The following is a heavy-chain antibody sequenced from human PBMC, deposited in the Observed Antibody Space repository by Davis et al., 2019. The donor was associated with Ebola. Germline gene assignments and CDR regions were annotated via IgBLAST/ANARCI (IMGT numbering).Heavy chain of an antibody. D-gene: IGHD1-26*01. CDR3: ARGTGAALYGRNYYYGMDV. CDR2: FDPEDGEI. J-gene: IGHJ6*02. CDR1: PYSLTVLA. V-gene: IGHV1-24*01. Sequence: ASVKVSCKVSPYSLTVLALQWVRQAPGKGLEWMGGFDPEDGEIVYAQKSQGRVTITADKSTSTAYMELSSLRSEDTAVYYCARGTGAALYGRNYYYGMDVWGQGTTVTVSS.